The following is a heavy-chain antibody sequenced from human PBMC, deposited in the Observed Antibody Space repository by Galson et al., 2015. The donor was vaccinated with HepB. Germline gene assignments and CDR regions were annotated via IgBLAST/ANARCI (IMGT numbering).Heavy chain of an antibody. Sequence: PALVKPTQTLTLTCTVSGFSLSNARMGVSWIRQPPGKALEWLAHIFSNDEKSYSTSLKSRLTISKDTSKSQVVLTMTNMDPVDTATYYCARLKRVYSNYYDYWGQGTLVTVSS. CDR3: ARLKRVYSNYYDY. V-gene: IGHV2-26*01. CDR2: IFSNDEK. D-gene: IGHD4-11*01. CDR1: GFSLSNARMG. J-gene: IGHJ4*02.